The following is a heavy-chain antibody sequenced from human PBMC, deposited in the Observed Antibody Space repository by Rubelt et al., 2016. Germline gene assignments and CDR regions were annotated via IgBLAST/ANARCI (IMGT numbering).Heavy chain of an antibody. V-gene: IGHV4-59*12. D-gene: IGHD7-27*01. CDR1: GGSISNYY. CDR3: ARDWGSSAFDI. J-gene: IGHJ3*02. CDR2: ISYTGIT. Sequence: QVQLQESGPGLVKPSETLSLTCAVSGGSISNYYWNWIRQPPGKRLEWIGYISYTGITTYNPSLKSRVTISVDKSKNQFSLKLSSVTAADTAVYYCARDWGSSAFDIWGQGTMVTVSS.